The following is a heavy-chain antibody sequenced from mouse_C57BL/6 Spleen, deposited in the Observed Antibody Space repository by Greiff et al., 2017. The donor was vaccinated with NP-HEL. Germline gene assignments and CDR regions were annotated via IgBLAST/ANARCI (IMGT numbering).Heavy chain of an antibody. CDR3: ARGGSGWLLFFDY. V-gene: IGHV3-6*01. CDR1: GYSITSGYY. Sequence: VQLQQSGPGLVKPSQSLSLTCSVTGYSITSGYYWNWIRQFPGNKLEWMGYISYDGSNNYNPSLKNRISITRDTSKNQFFLKLNSVTTEDTATYYCARGGSGWLLFFDYWGQGTTLTVSS. J-gene: IGHJ2*01. CDR2: ISYDGSN. D-gene: IGHD2-3*01.